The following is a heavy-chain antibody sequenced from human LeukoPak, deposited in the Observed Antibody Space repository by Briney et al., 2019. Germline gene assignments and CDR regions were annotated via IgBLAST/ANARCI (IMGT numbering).Heavy chain of an antibody. D-gene: IGHD3-3*01. CDR1: GGPISSYY. V-gene: IGHV4-59*01. J-gene: IGHJ6*03. Sequence: SETLSLTCTVSGGPISSYYWSWIRQPPGKGLEWIGYIYYSGSTNYNPSLKSRVTISVDTSKNQFSLKLSSVTAADTAVYYCARSTYYDFWSGLVYYMDVWGKGTSVTVSS. CDR2: IYYSGST. CDR3: ARSTYYDFWSGLVYYMDV.